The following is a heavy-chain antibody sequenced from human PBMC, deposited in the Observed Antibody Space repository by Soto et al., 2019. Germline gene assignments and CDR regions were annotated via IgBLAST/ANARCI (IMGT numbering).Heavy chain of an antibody. CDR1: ESTVSRDW. D-gene: IGHD1-26*01. CDR3: SGGVGDAF. CDR2: INQDGSEK. J-gene: IGHJ4*02. V-gene: IGHV3-7*04. Sequence: EVHLVESGGGLVQTGGSLRLSCAIFESTVSRDWMNWVRQAPGKGLEWVAHINQDGSEKYYVDSVKGRFTISRDNAKNSLYLQINSLSPADTAMYYCSGGVGDAFWGQGTLVTVSS.